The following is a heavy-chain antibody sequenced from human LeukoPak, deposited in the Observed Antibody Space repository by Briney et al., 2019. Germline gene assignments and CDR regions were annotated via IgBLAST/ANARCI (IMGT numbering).Heavy chain of an antibody. D-gene: IGHD4-23*01. CDR3: ARGHYGGNPADAFDI. Sequence: GGSLRLSCAASGFIFSDYYMSWMRQAPGKGLEGVSYLSTSGDIMYYAGSVKGRFTISRDNAKNSLYLEMDSLRAEDTAVYYCARGHYGGNPADAFDIWGQGTMVAVS. V-gene: IGHV3-11*01. CDR1: GFIFSDYY. J-gene: IGHJ3*02. CDR2: LSTSGDIM.